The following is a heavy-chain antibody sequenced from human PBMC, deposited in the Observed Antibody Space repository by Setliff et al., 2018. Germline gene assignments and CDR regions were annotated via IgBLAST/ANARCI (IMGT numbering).Heavy chain of an antibody. CDR2: INKDGDGT. J-gene: IGHJ6*02. D-gene: IGHD2-15*01. CDR1: GFSFNNYW. CDR3: ARDMNGDIVVVVAARGIHGMDV. V-gene: IGHV3-74*01. Sequence: QPGGSLRLSCEAPGFSFNNYWMYWVRQVPGKGLVWVSGINKDGDGTRYADSGRARFTVSRDNAKNSLYLQVNSLRAEDTAVYYCARDMNGDIVVVVAARGIHGMDVWGQGTTVTVSS.